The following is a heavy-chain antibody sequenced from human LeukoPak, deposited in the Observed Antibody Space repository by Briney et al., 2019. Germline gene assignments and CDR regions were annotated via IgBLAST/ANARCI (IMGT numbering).Heavy chain of an antibody. J-gene: IGHJ5*02. CDR2: IYHSGST. CDR1: GYSISSGYY. CDR3: ARVGIAARRIWFDP. D-gene: IGHD6-6*01. Sequence: SETLSLTCAVSGYSISSGYYWGWIRQPPGKGLEWIGSIYHSGSTYYNPSLKSRVTISADTSKNQFSLKLSSVTAADTAVYYCARVGIAARRIWFDPWGQGTLVTVSS. V-gene: IGHV4-38-2*01.